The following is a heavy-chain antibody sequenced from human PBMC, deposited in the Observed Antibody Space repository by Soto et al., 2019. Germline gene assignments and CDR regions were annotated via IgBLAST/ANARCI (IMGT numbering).Heavy chain of an antibody. D-gene: IGHD1-26*01. CDR1: GFTFSSYG. V-gene: IGHV3-33*01. CDR3: ARDQGGSYDSWLDP. CDR2: IWYDGSNK. J-gene: IGHJ5*02. Sequence: GGSLRLSCAASGFTFSSYGMHWVRQAPGKGLEWVAVIWYDGSNKYYADSVKGRFTISRDNSKNTLYLQMNSLRAEDTAMYHCARDQGGSYDSWLDPWGQGTLVTVYS.